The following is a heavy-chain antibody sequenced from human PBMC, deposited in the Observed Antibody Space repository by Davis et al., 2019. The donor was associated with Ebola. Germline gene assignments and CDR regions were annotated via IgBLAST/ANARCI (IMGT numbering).Heavy chain of an antibody. CDR3: ARDVFGIAAR. Sequence: AASVKVSCKASGYTFTSYAMHWVRQAPGQRLEWMGWINAGKGSTKYSQKFQGRVTITRDTSASTAYMELSSLRSEDTAVYYCARDVFGIAARWGQGTLVTVSS. CDR2: INAGKGST. CDR1: GYTFTSYA. V-gene: IGHV1-3*01. D-gene: IGHD6-6*01. J-gene: IGHJ4*02.